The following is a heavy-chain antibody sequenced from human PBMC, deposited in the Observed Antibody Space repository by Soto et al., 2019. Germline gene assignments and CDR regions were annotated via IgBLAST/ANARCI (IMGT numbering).Heavy chain of an antibody. J-gene: IGHJ6*02. V-gene: IGHV1-24*01. CDR3: ATGPRGIVGATHSYYYYYGMDV. D-gene: IGHD1-26*01. Sequence: ASVKVPSKVSGYSLTELSMHSLRHAPGTGLEWMGGFDPEDGETIYAQKFQGRVTMTEDTSTDTAYMELSSLRSEDTAVYYCATGPRGIVGATHSYYYYYGMDVWGQGTTVTVS. CDR2: FDPEDGET. CDR1: GYSLTELS.